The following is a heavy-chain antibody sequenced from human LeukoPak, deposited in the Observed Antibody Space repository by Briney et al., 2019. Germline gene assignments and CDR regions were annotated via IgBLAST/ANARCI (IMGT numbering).Heavy chain of an antibody. CDR1: GYTFTGSY. D-gene: IGHD6-19*01. CDR2: INPNSGGT. CDR3: ARVRNGGWPDY. Sequence: ASVKVSCKASGYTFTGSYMHWVRQAPGQGLEWMGRINPNSGGTNSAQKFQGRVPMTRDTSISTAYMELSRLRSDDTAGYYCARVRNGGWPDYWGQGTLVTVSS. J-gene: IGHJ4*02. V-gene: IGHV1-2*06.